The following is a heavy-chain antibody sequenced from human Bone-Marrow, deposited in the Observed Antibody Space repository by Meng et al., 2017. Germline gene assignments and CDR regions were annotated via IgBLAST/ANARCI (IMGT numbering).Heavy chain of an antibody. CDR3: ARGRRNEPLFDY. CDR1: GGSFSTHT. J-gene: IGHJ4*02. Sequence: QVQLEQSGAEGKKPGSSVKVACKTSGGSFSTHTFRWVRQAPGQGLEWMGGLIAVFDKTKAAPRFQDRVTFTADESSSTAYMELSSLTFDDTAVYFCARGRRNEPLFDYWGQGTLVTVSS. D-gene: IGHD1-14*01. V-gene: IGHV1-69*01. CDR2: LIAVFDKT.